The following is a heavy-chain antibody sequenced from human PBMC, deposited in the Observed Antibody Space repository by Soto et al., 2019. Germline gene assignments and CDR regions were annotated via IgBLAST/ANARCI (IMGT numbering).Heavy chain of an antibody. V-gene: IGHV2-5*02. CDR1: GFSLTTRGVG. CDR3: AHIKGVRRGVAYYHTGMDV. J-gene: IGHJ6*02. Sequence: QITLKESGPTLVRPTQTLTLTCSFSGFSLTTRGVGVSWIRPPPGKALEWLALIYWDNDKLFSPSLKDRLTLARDTSKNQMGRTMTNVDPVDTATYSCAHIKGVRRGVAYYHTGMDVWGPGTTVTVSS. CDR2: IYWDNDK. D-gene: IGHD3-10*01.